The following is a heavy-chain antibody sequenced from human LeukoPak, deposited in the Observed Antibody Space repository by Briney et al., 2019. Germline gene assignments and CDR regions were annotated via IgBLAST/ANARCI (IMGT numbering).Heavy chain of an antibody. CDR2: ISSSSSYI. J-gene: IGHJ5*02. CDR3: ARETIAAAGKAFDP. Sequence: GGSLRLSCAASGFTFSTYAMNWVRQAPGKGLEWVSSISSSSSYIYYADSVKGRFTISRDNAKNSLYLQMNSLRAEDTAVYYCARETIAAAGKAFDPWGQGTLVTVPS. V-gene: IGHV3-21*01. CDR1: GFTFSTYA. D-gene: IGHD6-13*01.